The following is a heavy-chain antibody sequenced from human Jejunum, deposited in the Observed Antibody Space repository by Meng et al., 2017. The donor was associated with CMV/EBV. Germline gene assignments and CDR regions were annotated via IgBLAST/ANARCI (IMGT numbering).Heavy chain of an antibody. CDR3: ARGPGASTREGFDH. CDR2: FYSSATY. CDR1: GGSINNYY. Sequence: VQRQESGPLLVKPSGTLSITRTVFGGSINNYYWSWIRQSAGKGLYWIGRFYSSATYNYHPSLNSRVTMSLDTSKKQFSLILSSVTAADTARYYCARGPGASTREGFDHWGLGTLVTVSS. J-gene: IGHJ4*02. V-gene: IGHV4-4*07. D-gene: IGHD1-26*01.